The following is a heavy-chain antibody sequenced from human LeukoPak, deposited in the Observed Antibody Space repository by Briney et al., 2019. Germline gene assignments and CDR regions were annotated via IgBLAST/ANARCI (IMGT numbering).Heavy chain of an antibody. J-gene: IGHJ4*02. V-gene: IGHV3-74*01. Sequence: GGSLRLSCSAAGFTFSSFWMHWVRQAPGQGLVWVGRILVDGRNTDYADSVKGRFTITRDNAKNTVYLQMNSLRAEDTAVYFCASSLGYCTGGNCYTRDYIEYWGQGTQVTVSS. CDR2: ILVDGRNT. CDR1: GFTFSSFW. CDR3: ASSLGYCTGGNCYTRDYIEY. D-gene: IGHD2-8*02.